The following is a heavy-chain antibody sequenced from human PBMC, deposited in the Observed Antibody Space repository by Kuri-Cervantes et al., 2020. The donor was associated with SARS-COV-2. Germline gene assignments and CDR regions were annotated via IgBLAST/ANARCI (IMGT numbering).Heavy chain of an antibody. CDR2: IGPSGTTK. J-gene: IGHJ4*02. CDR1: GSAFSYYW. D-gene: IGHD7-27*01. Sequence: GESLKISCAASGSAFSYYWMTWIRQAPGKGLEWVSNIGPSGTTKYYADSVKGRFTISRDNAKNSLYLQMSSLRAEDTAVYYRARDLRLGKSLDYWGQGTLVTVSS. CDR3: ARDLRLGKSLDY. V-gene: IGHV3-11*04.